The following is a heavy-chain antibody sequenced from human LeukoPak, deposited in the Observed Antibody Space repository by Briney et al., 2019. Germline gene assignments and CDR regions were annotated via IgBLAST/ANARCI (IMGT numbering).Heavy chain of an antibody. J-gene: IGHJ4*02. D-gene: IGHD3-16*01. V-gene: IGHV3-23*01. CDR2: ISGGGGTP. CDR3: AKDYAVGSIDY. CDR1: GFTFSSYA. Sequence: GGSLRLSCAASGFTFSSYAMSWVRQAPGKGLEWVSTISGGGGTPYYADSVRGRFTISRDNSKNTVSLQMESLRAEDTALYYCAKDYAVGSIDYWGQGTLVTVSS.